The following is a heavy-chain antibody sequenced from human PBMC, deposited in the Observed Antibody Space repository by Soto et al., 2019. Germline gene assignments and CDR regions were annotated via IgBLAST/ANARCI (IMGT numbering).Heavy chain of an antibody. CDR3: ARPQDNYYDSSGNYY. CDR2: IIPIFGTA. Sequence: SVKVSCKASGGTFSSYAISWVRQAPGQGLEWMGGIIPIFGTANYAQKFQGRVTITADESTSTAYMELSSLRSEDTAVYYCARPQDNYYDSSGNYYWGQGTLVTVSS. CDR1: GGTFSSYA. J-gene: IGHJ4*02. V-gene: IGHV1-69*13. D-gene: IGHD3-22*01.